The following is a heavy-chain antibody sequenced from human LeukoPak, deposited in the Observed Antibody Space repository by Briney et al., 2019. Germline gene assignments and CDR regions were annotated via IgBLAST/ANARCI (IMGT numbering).Heavy chain of an antibody. D-gene: IGHD5/OR15-5a*01. J-gene: IGHJ6*03. V-gene: IGHV3-30*03. CDR3: ARECVYVPYYMDV. CDR1: GFTLRSYG. CDR2: ISYDGSNK. Sequence: GGSLRLSCAASGFTLRSYGMHWVRQATGKVLEWVAVISYDGSNKYYADSVKGRFTISRDNSKNTLYLQMNSLRAEDTAVYYCARECVYVPYYMDVWGKGTTVTVSS.